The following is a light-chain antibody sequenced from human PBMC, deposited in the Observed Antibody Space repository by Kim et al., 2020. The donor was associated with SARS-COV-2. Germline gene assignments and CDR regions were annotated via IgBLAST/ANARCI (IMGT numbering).Light chain of an antibody. CDR3: QQYYGTPLT. V-gene: IGKV4-1*01. J-gene: IGKJ4*01. CDR2: WAS. Sequence: DIVLTQSPDSLAVSLGERATINCKFSQNVLYSSNNKNYLAWYRQKPGQPPKMLIYWASTRESGVPDRFSGSGSGTDFTLTISGLQAEDVAVYYCQQYYGTPLTFGGGTKVDIK. CDR1: QNVLYSSNNKNY.